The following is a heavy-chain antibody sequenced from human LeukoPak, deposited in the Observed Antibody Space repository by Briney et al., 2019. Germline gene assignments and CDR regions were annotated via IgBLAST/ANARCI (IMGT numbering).Heavy chain of an antibody. J-gene: IGHJ4*02. CDR2: ISAYNGNT. D-gene: IGHD6-19*01. V-gene: IGHV1-18*01. CDR1: GYTFTSYD. CDR3: ARDPSIDGWYLGAYDY. Sequence: ASVKVSCKASGYTFTSYDINWVRQATGQGLEWMGWISAYNGNTNYAQKLQGRVTMTTDTSTSTAYMELRSLRSDDTAVYYCARDPSIDGWYLGAYDYWGQGTLVTVSS.